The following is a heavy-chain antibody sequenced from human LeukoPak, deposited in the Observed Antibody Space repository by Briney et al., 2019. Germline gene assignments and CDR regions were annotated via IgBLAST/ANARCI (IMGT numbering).Heavy chain of an antibody. D-gene: IGHD1-20*01. V-gene: IGHV4-59*12. CDR3: ARDLYSWNPFDP. CDR1: GGSISSYY. J-gene: IGHJ5*02. CDR2: IYYSGST. Sequence: PSETLSLTCTVSGGSISSYYWSWIRQPPGKGLEWIGYIYYSGSTNYNPSLKSRVTISVDTSKNQFSLKLSSVTAADTAVYYCARDLYSWNPFDPWGQGTLVTVSS.